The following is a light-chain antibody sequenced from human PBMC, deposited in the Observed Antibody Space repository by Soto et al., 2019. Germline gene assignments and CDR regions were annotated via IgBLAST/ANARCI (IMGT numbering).Light chain of an antibody. J-gene: IGLJ3*02. Sequence: QSVLTQPPSVSAAPGQKVTISCSGSSSNIGNNYVSWYQQLPGTAPKLLIYDNNKRPSGIPDRFSGSKSGTSATLGITGLQTGDEADYYCGTWDSSLSARVLGGGTKLTVL. CDR2: DNN. V-gene: IGLV1-51*01. CDR1: SSNIGNNY. CDR3: GTWDSSLSARV.